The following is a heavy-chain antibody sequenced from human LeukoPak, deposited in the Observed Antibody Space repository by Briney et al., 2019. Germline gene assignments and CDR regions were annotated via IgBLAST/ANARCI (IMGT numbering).Heavy chain of an antibody. CDR1: GFTFSSYA. D-gene: IGHD3-9*01. Sequence: GGSLRLSCAASGFTFSSYAMSWVRQAPGKGLEWVSAISGSGGSTYYADSVKGRFTISRDNSKNTLYLQMNSLRAEDTAVYYCVIPANPSYYDILTGYYSYFDYWGQGTLVTVSS. CDR3: VIPANPSYYDILTGYYSYFDY. CDR2: ISGSGGST. V-gene: IGHV3-23*01. J-gene: IGHJ4*02.